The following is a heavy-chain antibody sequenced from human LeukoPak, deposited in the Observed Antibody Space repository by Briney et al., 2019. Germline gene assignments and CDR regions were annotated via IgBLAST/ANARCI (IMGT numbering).Heavy chain of an antibody. D-gene: IGHD2-2*01. V-gene: IGHV1-69*04. Sequence: GASVKVSCKASGGTFSSFAITWVRQAPGLGFEWLGRIIPIFRVTNYAEKFQDRVTITADKSTYTAYMELRSLRSDDTAVYYCARQTVPTLKFDPWGQGTLVTVSS. CDR1: GGTFSSFA. CDR2: IIPIFRVT. J-gene: IGHJ5*02. CDR3: ARQTVPTLKFDP.